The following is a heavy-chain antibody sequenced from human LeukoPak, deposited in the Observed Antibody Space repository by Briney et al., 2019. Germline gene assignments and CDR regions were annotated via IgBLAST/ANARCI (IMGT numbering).Heavy chain of an antibody. V-gene: IGHV4-39*01. CDR1: GGSISSSSYY. CDR3: ARYRVGGSGVNDAFDI. D-gene: IGHD3-10*01. CDR2: LYYSGST. J-gene: IGHJ3*02. Sequence: SETLSLTRTVSGGSISSSSYYWGWIRQPPGKGLEWMGSLYYSGSTYYNPSLKSRVTISVDTSKNQFSLKLSSVTAADTAVYYCARYRVGGSGVNDAFDIWGQGTMVTVSS.